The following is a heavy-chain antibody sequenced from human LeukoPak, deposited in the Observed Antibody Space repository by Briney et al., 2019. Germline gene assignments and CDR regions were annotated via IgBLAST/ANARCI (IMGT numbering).Heavy chain of an antibody. CDR3: ARDRPGGSSFDY. V-gene: IGHV4-59*01. Sequence: SETLSLTCTVSGGSISSYYWSWIRQPPGKGLEWIGYIYYSGSTNYSPSLKSRVTIPVDTSKNQFSLKLSSVTAADTAVYYCARDRPGGSSFDYWGQGTLVTVSS. CDR2: IYYSGST. D-gene: IGHD3-16*01. J-gene: IGHJ4*02. CDR1: GGSISSYY.